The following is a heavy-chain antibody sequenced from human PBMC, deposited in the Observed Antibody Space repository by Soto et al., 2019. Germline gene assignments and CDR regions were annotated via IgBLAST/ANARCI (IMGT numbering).Heavy chain of an antibody. J-gene: IGHJ5*02. CDR1: GYTFTSYG. Sequence: GASVKVSCKASGYTFTSYGLSWVRQAPGQGLEWMGWISAYNGNTNYAQKLQGRVTMTTDTSTSTAYMELRSLRSDATAVYYCARDRHYYGSGSYYRTRTDNWFDPWGQGTLDTVSS. CDR2: ISAYNGNT. D-gene: IGHD3-10*01. V-gene: IGHV1-18*01. CDR3: ARDRHYYGSGSYYRTRTDNWFDP.